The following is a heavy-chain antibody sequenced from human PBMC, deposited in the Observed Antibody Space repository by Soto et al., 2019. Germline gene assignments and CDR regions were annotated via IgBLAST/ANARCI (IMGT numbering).Heavy chain of an antibody. CDR3: ARSALXXXXXXYLDS. V-gene: IGHV1-45*02. CDR1: GYIFTYRY. CDR2: IIPYNGNT. J-gene: IGHJ5*01. Sequence: SVKVSCKASGYIFTYRYLYWVRQAPGQALEWMGWIIPYNGNTNYAXKFQDRFSITRESSLSTVYMELRSLRSDDTGMYYCARSALXXXXXXYLDSWGXXTLVXXSX.